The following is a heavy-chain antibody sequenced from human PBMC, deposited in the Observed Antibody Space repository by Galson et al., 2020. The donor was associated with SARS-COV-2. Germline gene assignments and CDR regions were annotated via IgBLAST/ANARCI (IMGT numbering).Heavy chain of an antibody. CDR1: GGSFSGYY. CDR2: INHSGST. J-gene: IGHJ5*02. CDR3: ARFRYSSSWYGRSNWFDP. V-gene: IGHV4-34*01. D-gene: IGHD6-13*01. Sequence: SETLSLTCAVYGGSFSGYYWSWIRQPPGKGLEWIGEINHSGSTNYNPSLKSRVTISVDTSKNQFSLKLSSVTAADTAVYYCARFRYSSSWYGRSNWFDPWGQGTLV.